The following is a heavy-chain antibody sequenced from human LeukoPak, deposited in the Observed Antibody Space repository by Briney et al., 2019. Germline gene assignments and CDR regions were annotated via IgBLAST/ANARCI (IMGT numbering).Heavy chain of an antibody. CDR2: ISGSGGST. D-gene: IGHD5-24*01. Sequence: SGGSLRLSCAASGFTFSSYGMRWVRQAPGKGLEWVSAISGSGGSTYYADSVKGRFTISRDNSKNTLYLQMNSLRAEDTAVYYCAKWQGWLQNYYFDYWGQGTLVTVSS. J-gene: IGHJ4*02. V-gene: IGHV3-23*01. CDR1: GFTFSSYG. CDR3: AKWQGWLQNYYFDY.